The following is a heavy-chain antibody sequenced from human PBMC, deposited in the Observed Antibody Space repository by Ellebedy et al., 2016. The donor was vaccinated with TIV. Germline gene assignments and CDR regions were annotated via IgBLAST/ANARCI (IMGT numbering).Heavy chain of an antibody. CDR1: GFSVSAGY. CDR2: MYTGGST. V-gene: IGHV3-66*01. Sequence: GESLKISXAASGFSVSAGYLNWVRQAPGKGLEWVSVMYTGGSTYYSEAVKGRFTMSRDTSRNTLDLQMDSLRVDDTAVYFCARGLYDIADYSLWWGQGTLVTVS. J-gene: IGHJ1*01. D-gene: IGHD5/OR15-5a*01. CDR3: ARGLYDIADYSLW.